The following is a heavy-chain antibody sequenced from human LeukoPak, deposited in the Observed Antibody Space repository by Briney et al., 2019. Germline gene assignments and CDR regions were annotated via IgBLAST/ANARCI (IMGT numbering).Heavy chain of an antibody. J-gene: IGHJ4*02. CDR1: GFTFNDHY. CDR2: TKNRANSYTT. D-gene: IGHD3-10*01. CDR3: VASIISPSNY. Sequence: GGSLRLSCATSGFTFNDHYLGWVRQAPGKGLEWVGRTKNRANSYTTEYAASVKGRFTISRDDSNNSLRLQMNSLKTEDTAIYYCVASIISPSNYWGQGTLVTVSS. V-gene: IGHV3-72*01.